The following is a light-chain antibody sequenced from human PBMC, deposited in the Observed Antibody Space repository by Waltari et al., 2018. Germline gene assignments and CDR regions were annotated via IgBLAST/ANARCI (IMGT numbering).Light chain of an antibody. CDR3: HHYGGS. CDR1: QSVNNNY. V-gene: IGKV3-20*01. Sequence: EVVLTQSPGTLSVSQGERVTLACRASQSVNNNYVSWYQQKPGQPPRLLIYGAYNRATGFPDRFSGSASGADLTLTISRLEPEDSAVYYCHHYGGSFGGGTKVQIE. CDR2: GAY. J-gene: IGKJ4*01.